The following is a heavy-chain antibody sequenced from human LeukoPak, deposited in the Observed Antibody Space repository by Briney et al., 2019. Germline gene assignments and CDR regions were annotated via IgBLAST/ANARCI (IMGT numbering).Heavy chain of an antibody. J-gene: IGHJ5*02. CDR2: ISGSGGST. Sequence: GGSLRLSCAASGFTFSSYAMNWVRQAPGKGLEWVSAISGSGGSTYYADSVKGRFTISRDNSKNTLYLQMNSLRAEDTAVYYCAKAGYYDSNNYYSSRSAWFDPWGQGTLVTVSS. CDR3: AKAGYYDSNNYYSSRSAWFDP. CDR1: GFTFSSYA. D-gene: IGHD3-22*01. V-gene: IGHV3-23*01.